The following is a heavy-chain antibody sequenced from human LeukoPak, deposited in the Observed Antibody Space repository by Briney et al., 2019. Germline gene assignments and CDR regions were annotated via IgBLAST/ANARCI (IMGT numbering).Heavy chain of an antibody. CDR1: GFTSDEYA. Sequence: GRSLRLSCAASGFTSDEYAMHWVRQAPGKGLEWVSGISWNSGSIGYADSVKGRFTISRDNAKNSLYLQMNSLRAEDTALYYCAKLSRATLGLLIGAFDIWGQGTMVTVSS. J-gene: IGHJ3*02. CDR3: AKLSRATLGLLIGAFDI. V-gene: IGHV3-9*02. CDR2: ISWNSGSI. D-gene: IGHD3-16*01.